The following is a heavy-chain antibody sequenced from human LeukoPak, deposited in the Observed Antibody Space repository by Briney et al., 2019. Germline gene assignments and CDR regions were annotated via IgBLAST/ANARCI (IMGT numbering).Heavy chain of an antibody. V-gene: IGHV3-48*02. Sequence: GGSLRLSCAASGFTFSSYSMNWVRQALGKGLEWVSYISSSSSTIYYADSVKGRFTISRDNAKNSLYLQMNSLRDEDTAVYYCARGYDFWSGYPYCFDYWGQGTLVTVSS. CDR3: ARGYDFWSGYPYCFDY. CDR2: ISSSSSTI. D-gene: IGHD3-3*01. CDR1: GFTFSSYS. J-gene: IGHJ4*02.